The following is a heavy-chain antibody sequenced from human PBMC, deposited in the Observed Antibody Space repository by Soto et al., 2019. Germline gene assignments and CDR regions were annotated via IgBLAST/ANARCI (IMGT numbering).Heavy chain of an antibody. CDR1: GASISSRSSY. V-gene: IGHV4-39*01. CDR3: ATTRGIAVGGSFDH. CDR2: FYSGST. D-gene: IGHD6-13*01. J-gene: IGHJ5*02. Sequence: SETLSLTCIVSGASISSRSSYWGCIRQPPGKGLEWVGTFYSGSTYNNPSLKSRVTISVDTSKNQFSLKLSSVAAEDTSIYSCATTRGIAVGGSFDHWGQGTLVTVSS.